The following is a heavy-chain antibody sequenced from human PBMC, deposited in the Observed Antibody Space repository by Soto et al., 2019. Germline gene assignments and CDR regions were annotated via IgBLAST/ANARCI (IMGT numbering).Heavy chain of an antibody. CDR1: GFTFSSYA. J-gene: IGHJ4*02. CDR3: AKKTEYSSGYYPDRH. Sequence: GGSLRLSCAASGFTFSSYAMSWVRQAPGKGLEWVSAISGSGGSTYYADSVKGRFTISRDNSKNTLYLQMNSLRAEDTAVYYCAKKTEYSSGYYPDRHWGQGTLVTVSS. V-gene: IGHV3-23*01. CDR2: ISGSGGST. D-gene: IGHD3-22*01.